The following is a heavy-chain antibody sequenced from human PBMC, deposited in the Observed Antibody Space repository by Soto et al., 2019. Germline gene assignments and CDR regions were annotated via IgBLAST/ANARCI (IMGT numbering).Heavy chain of an antibody. D-gene: IGHD3-10*02. CDR2: ISSSGSTI. CDR1: GFTFSDYY. V-gene: IGHV3-11*04. Sequence: GGSLRLSCAASGFTFSDYYMSWIRQAPGKGLEWVSYISSSGSTIYYADSVKGRFTISRDNSKNTLFLHMSNLRAEDTAMYYCTIVRVADSALDHWGQGTLVTVSS. CDR3: TIVRVADSALDH. J-gene: IGHJ4*02.